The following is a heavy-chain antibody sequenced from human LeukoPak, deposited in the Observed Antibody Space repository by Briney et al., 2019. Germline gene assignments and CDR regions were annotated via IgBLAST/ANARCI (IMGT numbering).Heavy chain of an antibody. V-gene: IGHV3-48*01. CDR3: AREDSSSSGVGYYYYIDV. J-gene: IGHJ6*03. D-gene: IGHD6-6*01. Sequence: PGGSLRLSCAASGLTFSNYNRNWVRQAPGKGLEWVSYISHRSGTIYNADPESRRFTISRDNAKNSLYVQMTSLRAEDTAVYYCAREDSSSSGVGYYYYIDVWGKGTTVTVSS. CDR1: GLTFSNYN. CDR2: ISHRSGTI.